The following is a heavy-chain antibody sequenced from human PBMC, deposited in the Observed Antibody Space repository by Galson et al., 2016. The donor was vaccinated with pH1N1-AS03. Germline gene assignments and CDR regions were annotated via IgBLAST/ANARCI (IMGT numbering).Heavy chain of an antibody. CDR2: INGEGSST. J-gene: IGHJ3*02. CDR1: GFTFTTYW. D-gene: IGHD3-22*01. Sequence: SLRLSCAASGFTFTTYWMHWVRQAPGRGLEWVSSINGEGSSTRGTDSVKGRFFISRDNAKNTVYLQMNGLRVEDTAVYYCARQDSSGYFHALDMWGQGTMVTVSS. CDR3: ARQDSSGYFHALDM. V-gene: IGHV3-74*01.